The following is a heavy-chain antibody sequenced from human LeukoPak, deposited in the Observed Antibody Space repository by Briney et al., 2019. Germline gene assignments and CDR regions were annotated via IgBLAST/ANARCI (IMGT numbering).Heavy chain of an antibody. V-gene: IGHV3-21*01. J-gene: IGHJ6*03. Sequence: PGGALRLSCAASGFTCSSYSMNWVRQAPGKELEWVSSISSGSSYIYYADSVKGRFTISRDNAKNSLYLQMNSLRAEDTAVYYCARDAMITFGGVIVIPDYYYHYMDVWGKGTTVTVSS. CDR1: GFTCSSYS. CDR2: ISSGSSYI. D-gene: IGHD3-16*02. CDR3: ARDAMITFGGVIVIPDYYYHYMDV.